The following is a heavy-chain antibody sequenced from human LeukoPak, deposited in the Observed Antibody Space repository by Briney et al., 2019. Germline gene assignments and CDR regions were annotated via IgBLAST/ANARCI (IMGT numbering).Heavy chain of an antibody. D-gene: IGHD1-26*01. CDR3: ASGGSYYSAGSDYFDY. V-gene: IGHV1-2*02. J-gene: IGHJ4*02. Sequence: ASVKVSCKASGYTFTGYYIHWVRQAPGQGLEWMGWINPNSGGTNYAQKFQGRVTMTRDTSISTAYMELSRLRSDDTVVYYCASGGSYYSAGSDYFDYWGQGTLVTVSS. CDR1: GYTFTGYY. CDR2: INPNSGGT.